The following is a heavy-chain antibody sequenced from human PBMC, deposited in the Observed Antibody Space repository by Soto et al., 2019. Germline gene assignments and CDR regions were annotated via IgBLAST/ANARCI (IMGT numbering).Heavy chain of an antibody. J-gene: IGHJ4*02. D-gene: IGHD3-9*01. CDR1: GYTFNNYY. CDR2: INPNGGGT. CDR3: ARTLDSPPYYFDL. V-gene: IGHV1-46*02. Sequence: QAQLVQSGAEVKKPGASVKVSCKASGYTFNNYYMHWVRQAPGQGLEWMGIINPNGGGTSYSQNFQGRVTVTRDTSTTTVYMELSSVMPEDTAVYFCARTLDSPPYYFDLWGQGTLVTVSS.